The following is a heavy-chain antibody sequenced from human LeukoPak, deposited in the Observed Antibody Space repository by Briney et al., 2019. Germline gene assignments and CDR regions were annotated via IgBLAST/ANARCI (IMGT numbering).Heavy chain of an antibody. J-gene: IGHJ6*03. CDR1: GSSISTYY. CDR3: ARDSAPWSGHYMDV. Sequence: KPSETLSLTCTVSGSSISTYYGSWIRQPAGERLEWIGRIYTSGSTAYNPSLKSRVTMSVDTSKNQFSLKLTSVTAADTAVYYCARDSAPWSGHYMDVWGKGTTVTVSS. CDR2: IYTSGST. D-gene: IGHD3-3*01. V-gene: IGHV4-4*07.